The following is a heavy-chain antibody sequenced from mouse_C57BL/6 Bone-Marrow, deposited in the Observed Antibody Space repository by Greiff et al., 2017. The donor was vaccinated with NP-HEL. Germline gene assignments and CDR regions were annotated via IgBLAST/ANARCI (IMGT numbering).Heavy chain of an antibody. CDR1: GYTFTSYW. J-gene: IGHJ1*03. CDR3: ARRVSNHWYFDV. CDR2: IDPSDSYT. D-gene: IGHD2-5*01. V-gene: IGHV1-50*01. Sequence: QVQLQQSGAELVKPGASVKLSRKASGYTFTSYWMQWVKQRPGQGLEWIGEIDPSDSYTNYNQKFKGKATLTVDTSSSTAYMQLSSLTSEDSAVYYCARRVSNHWYFDVWGTGTTVTVSS.